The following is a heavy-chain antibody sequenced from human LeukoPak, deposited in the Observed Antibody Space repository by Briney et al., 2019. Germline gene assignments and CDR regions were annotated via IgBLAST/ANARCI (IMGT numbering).Heavy chain of an antibody. CDR2: IYYSGST. J-gene: IGHJ4*02. V-gene: IGHV4-39*01. CDR1: GGSISSSGYY. CDR3: ARHGYCTNGVCYPPDY. Sequence: SETLSLTCTVSGGSISSSGYYWGWIRQPPGKGLEWIGSIYYSGSTYYNPSLKSRVTISVDTSKNQFSLKLSSVTAADTAVYYCARHGYCTNGVCYPPDYWGQGTLVTVSS. D-gene: IGHD2-8*01.